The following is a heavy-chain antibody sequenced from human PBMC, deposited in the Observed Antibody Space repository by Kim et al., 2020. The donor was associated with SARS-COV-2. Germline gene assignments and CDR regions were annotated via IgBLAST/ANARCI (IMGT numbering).Heavy chain of an antibody. CDR2: INHSGST. D-gene: IGHD3-10*01. J-gene: IGHJ4*02. CDR3: ARPYYGSGRRGDY. CDR1: GGSFSGYY. Sequence: SETLSLTCAVYGGSFSGYYWSWIRQPPGKGLEWIGEINHSGSTNYNPSLKSRVTISVDTSKNQFSLKLSSATAADTAMYYCARPYYGSGRRGDYWGQGTLVTVSS. V-gene: IGHV4-34*01.